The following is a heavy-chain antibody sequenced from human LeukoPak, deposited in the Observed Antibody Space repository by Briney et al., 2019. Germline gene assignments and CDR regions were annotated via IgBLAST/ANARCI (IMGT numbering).Heavy chain of an antibody. V-gene: IGHV3-23*01. D-gene: IGHD3-10*01. J-gene: IGHJ4*02. Sequence: GGSLRLSCAASGFTFSSYAMSWVRQAPGKGLEWVSTVTGSGGSTYYADSVKGRFTISRDNSKNTLYLQMNSLRAEDTAVYYCAKVVGITMVRGVPFYFDGWGQGTRVTVSS. CDR3: AKVVGITMVRGVPFYFDG. CDR2: VTGSGGST. CDR1: GFTFSSYA.